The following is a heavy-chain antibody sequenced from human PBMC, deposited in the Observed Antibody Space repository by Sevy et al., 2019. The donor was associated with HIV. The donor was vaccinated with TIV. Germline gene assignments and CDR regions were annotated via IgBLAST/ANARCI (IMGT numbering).Heavy chain of an antibody. V-gene: IGHV3-11*01. CDR1: GFIFSDFY. Sequence: GGSLRLSCAASGFIFSDFYMSWVRQAPGKGLEWISYISSRGTTIYYADSVKGRFTISRDNAKSSLYLQMNSLTADDTAVYYCARDHVVVEPLANYGMDVWGQGTTVTVSS. CDR3: ARDHVVVEPLANYGMDV. D-gene: IGHD2-2*01. CDR2: ISSRGTTI. J-gene: IGHJ6*02.